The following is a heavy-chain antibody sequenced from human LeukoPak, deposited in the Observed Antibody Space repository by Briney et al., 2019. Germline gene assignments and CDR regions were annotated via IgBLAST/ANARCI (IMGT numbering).Heavy chain of an antibody. CDR2: INHSGST. CDR3: ARVHGSGSYALDY. D-gene: IGHD3-10*01. V-gene: IGHV4-34*01. J-gene: IGHJ4*02. Sequence: SETLSLTCAVYGGSLSDYYWSWIRQPPGKGLEWIGEINHSGSTNYNPSLQSRVTISVDTSKNQFSLKLSSVTAADTAVYYCARVHGSGSYALDYWGQGTLVTVSS. CDR1: GGSLSDYY.